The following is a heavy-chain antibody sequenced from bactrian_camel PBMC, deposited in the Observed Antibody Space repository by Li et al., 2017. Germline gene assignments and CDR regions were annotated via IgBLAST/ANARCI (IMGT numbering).Heavy chain of an antibody. D-gene: IGHD1*01. CDR3: TADRPSYGLLCGIWSARYNY. Sequence: HVQLVESGGGSVQAGGSLKLSCAASRYTYSSNFMGWFRQAPGKEREGVAAIGQHGDTSYADSVRGRFTISRDNTRNTLYLQMNSLKPEDTAVYYCTADRPSYGLLCGIWSARYNYWGRGTQVTVS. CDR1: RYTYSSNF. CDR2: IGQHGDT. V-gene: IGHV3S53*01. J-gene: IGHJ4*01.